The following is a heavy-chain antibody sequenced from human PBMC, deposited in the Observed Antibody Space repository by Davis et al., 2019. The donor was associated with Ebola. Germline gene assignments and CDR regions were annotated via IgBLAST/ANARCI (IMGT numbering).Heavy chain of an antibody. CDR1: GFTFSSYA. D-gene: IGHD2-15*01. V-gene: IGHV3-23*01. Sequence: GESLKISCAASGFTFSSYAMSWVRQAPGKGLEWVSAISGSGGSTYYADSVKGRFTISRDNSKNTLYLQMNSLRAEDTAVYYCARDVSDCSGGSCYSGAYGMDVWGQGTTVTVSS. J-gene: IGHJ6*02. CDR2: ISGSGGST. CDR3: ARDVSDCSGGSCYSGAYGMDV.